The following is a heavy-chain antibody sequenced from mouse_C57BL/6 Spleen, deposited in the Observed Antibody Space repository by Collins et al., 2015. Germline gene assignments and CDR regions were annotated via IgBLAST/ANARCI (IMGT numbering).Heavy chain of an antibody. CDR3: ARGMITTAMDY. CDR2: ISYDGSN. V-gene: IGHV3-6*02. J-gene: IGHJ4*01. D-gene: IGHD2-4*01. Sequence: DVQLQESGPGLVKPSQSLSLTCSVTGYSITSGYYWNWIRQFPGNKPEWMGYISYDGSNNYNPSLKNRISITRDTSKNQFFLKLNSVTTEDTATYYCARGMITTAMDYWGQGTSVTVSS. CDR1: GYSITSGYY.